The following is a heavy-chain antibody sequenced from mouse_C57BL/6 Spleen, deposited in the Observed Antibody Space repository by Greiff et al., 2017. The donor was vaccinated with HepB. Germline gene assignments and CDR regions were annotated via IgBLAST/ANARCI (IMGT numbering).Heavy chain of an antibody. CDR1: GYAFSSSW. CDR2: IYPGDGDT. J-gene: IGHJ3*01. V-gene: IGHV1-82*01. Sequence: VQGVESGPELVKPGASVKISCKASGYAFSSSWMNWVKQRPGKGLEWIGRIYPGDGDTNYNGKFKGKATLTADKSSSTAYMQLSSLTSEDSAVYFCASSFAYWGQGTLVTVSA. CDR3: ASSFAY.